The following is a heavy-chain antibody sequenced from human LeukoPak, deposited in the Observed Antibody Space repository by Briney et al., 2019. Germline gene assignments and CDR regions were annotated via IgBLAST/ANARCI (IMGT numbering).Heavy chain of an antibody. Sequence: ASVKVSCKASGYTFTSYYMHWVRQAPGQGLEWMGIINPSGGSTSYAQKFQGRVTMTRDMSTSTAYMELSRLRSDDTAVYYCARVYYGGNSPSPGAYWGQGTLVTVSS. CDR3: ARVYYGGNSPSPGAY. J-gene: IGHJ4*02. CDR2: INPSGGST. V-gene: IGHV1-46*01. D-gene: IGHD4-23*01. CDR1: GYTFTSYY.